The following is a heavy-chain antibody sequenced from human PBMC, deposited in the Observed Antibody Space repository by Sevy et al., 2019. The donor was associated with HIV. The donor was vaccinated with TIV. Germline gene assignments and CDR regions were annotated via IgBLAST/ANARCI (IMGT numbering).Heavy chain of an antibody. V-gene: IGHV3-30*02. CDR3: AKNTAAVGVGGFDY. D-gene: IGHD2-8*02. Sequence: GGSLRLSCAASGFTFSYSGMHWVRQVPGKGLEWVTFIQFDGSSRYYAESVKGRFTILRDNTKNTLYLQMNSLRRDDTAVYYCAKNTAAVGVGGFDYWGQGALVTVSS. CDR1: GFTFSYSG. CDR2: IQFDGSSR. J-gene: IGHJ4*02.